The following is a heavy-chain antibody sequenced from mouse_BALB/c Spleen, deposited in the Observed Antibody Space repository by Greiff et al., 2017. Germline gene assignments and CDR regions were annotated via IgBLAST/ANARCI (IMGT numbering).Heavy chain of an antibody. CDR1: GFNIKDTY. D-gene: IGHD1-1*01. V-gene: IGHV14-3*02. CDR3: ARFYYGSRFAMDY. J-gene: IGHJ4*01. Sequence: EVQVVESGAELVKPGASVKLSCTASGFNIKDTYMHWVKQRPEQGLEWIGRIDPANGNTKYDPKFQGKATITADTSSNTAYLQLSSLTSEDTAVYYCARFYYGSRFAMDYWGQGTSVTVSS. CDR2: IDPANGNT.